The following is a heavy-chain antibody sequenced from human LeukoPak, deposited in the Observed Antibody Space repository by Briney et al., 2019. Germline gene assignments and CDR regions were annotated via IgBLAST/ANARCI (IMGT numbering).Heavy chain of an antibody. V-gene: IGHV4-61*02. J-gene: IGHJ4*02. CDR3: AIVVVTAIHYFDY. CDR1: GDSISSGSYY. CDR2: IYTSGST. Sequence: SETLSLTCTVSGDSISSGSYYRSWIRQPAGKGLEWIGRIYTSGSTNYSPSLKSRVTISVDTSKNQFSLKLSSVTAADTAVYYCAIVVVTAIHYFDYWGQGTLVTVSS. D-gene: IGHD2-21*02.